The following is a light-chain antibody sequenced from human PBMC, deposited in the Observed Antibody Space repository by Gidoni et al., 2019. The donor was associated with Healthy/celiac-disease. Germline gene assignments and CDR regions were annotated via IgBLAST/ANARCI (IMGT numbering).Light chain of an antibody. CDR2: EVS. V-gene: IGLV2-18*02. CDR1: SSDVGSYNR. J-gene: IGLJ2*01. CDR3: SSYTSSSIVV. Sequence: QSALTQPPSVSGSPGQPVPISCTGTSSDVGSYNRVSWYQQPPGTAPKLMIYEVSNRPSGVPDRFSGSKSGNTASLTISGLQAEDEADYYCSSYTSSSIVVFGGGTKLTVL.